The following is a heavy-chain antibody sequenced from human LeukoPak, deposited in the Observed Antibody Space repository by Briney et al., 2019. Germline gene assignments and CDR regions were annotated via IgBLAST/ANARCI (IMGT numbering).Heavy chain of an antibody. CDR2: TYYRSKWYN. CDR3: AREVRYCGGDCYPDAFDI. Sequence: SQTLSLTCAISGDSDSSNSAAWNWIRQSPSRGLEWLGRTYYRSKWYNDYAVSVKSRITINPDTSENQFSLQLNSVTPEDTAVYYCAREVRYCGGDCYPDAFDIWGRGTMVTVSS. V-gene: IGHV6-1*01. J-gene: IGHJ3*02. CDR1: GDSDSSNSAA. D-gene: IGHD2-21*02.